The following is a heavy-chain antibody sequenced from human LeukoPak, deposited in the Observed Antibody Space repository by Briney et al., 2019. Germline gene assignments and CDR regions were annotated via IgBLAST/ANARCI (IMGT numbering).Heavy chain of an antibody. Sequence: GGSLRLSCAASGFTFDDYAMHWVRQAPGKGLEWVSGISWNSATIDYADSVKGRFTISRATANNSLFLQMNNLRDEDMAEYYCTKGVVSDFWSGSLNTFDYWGRGTLVTVSS. CDR3: TKGVVSDFWSGSLNTFDY. CDR1: GFTFDDYA. D-gene: IGHD3-3*01. J-gene: IGHJ4*02. CDR2: ISWNSATI. V-gene: IGHV3-9*03.